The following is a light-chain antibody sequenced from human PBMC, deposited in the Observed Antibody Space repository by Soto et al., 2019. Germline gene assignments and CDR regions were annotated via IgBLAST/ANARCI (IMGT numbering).Light chain of an antibody. Sequence: DIHMTQSPSTLSASVGDRVTITCRASQSIKNWLAWYQQQPGQAPKILIHDASSLESGVQSRFSGSGSGTEFTLTIRSLQPDDFATYYCQQYNSYWTCGQGTKVDI. CDR3: QQYNSYWT. CDR2: DAS. CDR1: QSIKNW. J-gene: IGKJ1*01. V-gene: IGKV1-5*01.